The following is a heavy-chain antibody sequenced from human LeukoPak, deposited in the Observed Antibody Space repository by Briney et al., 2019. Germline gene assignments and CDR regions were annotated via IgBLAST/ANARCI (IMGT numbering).Heavy chain of an antibody. CDR2: ISAYNGNT. D-gene: IGHD4-23*01. Sequence: GASVKVSCKASGYTFTSYGISWVRQAPGQGLEWMGWISAYNGNTNYAQKLQGRVTMTTDTSTSTAYMELRSLRSDDTAVYYCARGGYPNDYGGNSEYWGQGTLVTVSS. CDR3: ARGGYPNDYGGNSEY. CDR1: GYTFTSYG. J-gene: IGHJ4*02. V-gene: IGHV1-18*01.